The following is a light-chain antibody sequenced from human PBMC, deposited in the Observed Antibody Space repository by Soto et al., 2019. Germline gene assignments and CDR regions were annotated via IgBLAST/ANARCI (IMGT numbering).Light chain of an antibody. CDR1: QRVSSSS. CDR2: GAS. V-gene: IGKV3-20*01. CDR3: HQYGTSPLT. Sequence: DIVLTQSPGTLSLSPGERATLSCRASQRVSSSSLAWYQQRPGQAPRLLMYGASRRATGIPDRFSGSGSGTDFTLIISRLEPEDFAVYYCHQYGTSPLTFGVGTKVEIK. J-gene: IGKJ4*01.